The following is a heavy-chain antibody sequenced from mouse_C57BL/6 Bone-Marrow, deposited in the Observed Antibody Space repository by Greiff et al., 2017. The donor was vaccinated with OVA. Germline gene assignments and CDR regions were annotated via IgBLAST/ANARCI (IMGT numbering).Heavy chain of an antibody. CDR1: GFSFTSYG. V-gene: IGHV2-9*01. CDR2: IWGGGST. D-gene: IGHD1-1*01. CDR3: AKGDYYGSSYAMDY. Sequence: VKLQESGPGLVAPSQCLSITCTVSGFSFTSYGVDWVRQPPGKGLEWLGVIWGGGSTNSNSALMSSLSISKDNSKSQGFLNMNSLQTDDTGMYYCAKGDYYGSSYAMDYWGQGTSVTVSS. J-gene: IGHJ4*01.